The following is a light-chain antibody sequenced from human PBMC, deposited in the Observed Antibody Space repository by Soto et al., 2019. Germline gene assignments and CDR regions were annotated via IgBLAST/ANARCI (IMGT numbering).Light chain of an antibody. CDR1: QSVRSY. J-gene: IGKJ1*01. V-gene: IGKV3-15*01. Sequence: EIVMTQSPATLSVSPGERATLSCGASQSVRSYLAWYQQKPGQALRLLIHSASIRAPGIPARFSGSGSGTDFTLTISSLQSEDFAVYYCQQYDNWPQTFGQGTKVDIK. CDR2: SAS. CDR3: QQYDNWPQT.